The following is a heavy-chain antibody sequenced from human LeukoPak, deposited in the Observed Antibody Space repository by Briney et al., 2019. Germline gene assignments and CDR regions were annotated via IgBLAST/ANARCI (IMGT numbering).Heavy chain of an antibody. Sequence: PGGSLRLSCAASGFTFSSYSMNWVRQAPGKGLEWVSSISSSSSYIYYADSVKGRFTISRDNAKNSLYLQMNSLRAEDTAVYYCARDGFGSGWFGAFDIWGQGTMVTVSS. D-gene: IGHD6-19*01. V-gene: IGHV3-21*01. CDR3: ARDGFGSGWFGAFDI. CDR2: ISSSSSYI. CDR1: GFTFSSYS. J-gene: IGHJ3*02.